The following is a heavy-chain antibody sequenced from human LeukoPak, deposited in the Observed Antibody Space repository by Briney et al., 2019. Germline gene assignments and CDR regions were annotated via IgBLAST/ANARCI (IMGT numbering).Heavy chain of an antibody. Sequence: GESLRLSCAASGFTFSSYWMSWVRQAPGKGLEWVANIKQDGSEKYYVDSVKGRFTIARDNAKNSLFLQMSSLRAEDTAVYFCARGVPSGVDYFDYWGQGTLVTVSS. J-gene: IGHJ4*02. D-gene: IGHD6-19*01. V-gene: IGHV3-7*01. CDR3: ARGVPSGVDYFDY. CDR2: IKQDGSEK. CDR1: GFTFSSYW.